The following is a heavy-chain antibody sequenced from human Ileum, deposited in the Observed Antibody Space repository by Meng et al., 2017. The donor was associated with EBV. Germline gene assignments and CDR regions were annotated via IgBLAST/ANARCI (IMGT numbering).Heavy chain of an antibody. CDR1: GFSFRNYY. Sequence: VRLVESGGGVVKPGGSLGVSCEASGFSFRNYYMSWIRQAPGKGLEWVSYISSSVSTIYYADTLKGRVTIFRDNAKNSLYLQMNSLRAEDTAVYYCAREYGDYGYYFDYWGQGTLVTVSS. CDR2: ISSSVSTI. CDR3: AREYGDYGYYFDY. V-gene: IGHV3-11*01. D-gene: IGHD4-17*01. J-gene: IGHJ4*02.